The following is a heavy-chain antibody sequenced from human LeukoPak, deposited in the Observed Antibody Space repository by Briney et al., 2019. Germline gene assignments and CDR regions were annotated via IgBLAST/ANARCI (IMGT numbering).Heavy chain of an antibody. CDR1: GGSISSSSYY. D-gene: IGHD5-18*01. CDR2: IYYSGST. CDR3: ARAMSRGYSYGDAFDI. V-gene: IGHV4-39*07. Sequence: SETLSLTCTVSGGSISSSSYYWGWIRQPPGKGLEWIGSIYYSGSTYYNPSLKSRVTISVDTSKNQFSLKLSSVTAADTAVYYCARAMSRGYSYGDAFDIWGQGTMVTVSS. J-gene: IGHJ3*02.